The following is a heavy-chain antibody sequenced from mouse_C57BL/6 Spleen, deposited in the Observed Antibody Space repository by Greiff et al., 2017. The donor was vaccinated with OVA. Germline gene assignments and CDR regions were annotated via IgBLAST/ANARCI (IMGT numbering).Heavy chain of an antibody. D-gene: IGHD2-4*01. CDR1: GFTFSDYG. V-gene: IGHV5-17*01. CDR3: ARVPLYYDYEGDAMDY. Sequence: EVQLVESGGGLVKPGGSLKLSCAASGFTFSDYGMHWVRQAPEKGLEWVAYISSGSSTIYYADTVKGRFTISRDNAKNTLFLQMTSLRSEDTAMYYCARVPLYYDYEGDAMDYWGQGTSVTVSS. CDR2: ISSGSSTI. J-gene: IGHJ4*01.